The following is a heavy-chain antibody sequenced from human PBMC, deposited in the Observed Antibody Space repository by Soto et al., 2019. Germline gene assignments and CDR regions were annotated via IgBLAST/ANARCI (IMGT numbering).Heavy chain of an antibody. J-gene: IGHJ4*02. V-gene: IGHV6-1*01. D-gene: IGHD2-15*01. CDR1: GDSGSSNNVA. CDR3: AKAGLYCSGGTCFSLDY. Sequence: PSQTLSFTSGISGDSGSSNNVAWNWIRQSPSRGLESLGRTYYRSKWYNEYAASVKSRIPINPDTSKYQFSLQLNSVTPEDTAVYYCAKAGLYCSGGTCFSLDYSGQGTLVTVSS. CDR2: TYYRSKWYN.